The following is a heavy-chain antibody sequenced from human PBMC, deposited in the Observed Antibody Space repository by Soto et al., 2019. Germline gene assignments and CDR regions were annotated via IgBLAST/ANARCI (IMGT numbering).Heavy chain of an antibody. CDR3: ARSAGDYYGMDV. CDR1: GFTFSSYY. D-gene: IGHD3-10*01. Sequence: EVQLVESGGGLVKPGGSLRLSCAASGFTFSSYYMNWVRQAPGKGLECVSSISSSSSYIYYADSVKGRFTISRDNAKNSLYLQMNSLRAEDTAVYYCARSAGDYYGMDVWGQGTTVTVSS. J-gene: IGHJ6*02. CDR2: ISSSSSYI. V-gene: IGHV3-21*01.